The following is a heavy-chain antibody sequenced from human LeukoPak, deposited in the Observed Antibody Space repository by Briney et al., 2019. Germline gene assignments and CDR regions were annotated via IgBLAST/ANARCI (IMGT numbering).Heavy chain of an antibody. CDR1: GFTFGSYW. CDR2: INSDGSST. V-gene: IGHV3-74*01. Sequence: PGGSLRLSCAASGFTFGSYWMHWVRQAPGKGLVWVSRINSDGSSTTYADSVKGRFTISRDNSKNSLYLQMNSLRIEDTALYYCAKKGYSGSSGGAYFDYWGQGTLVTVSS. J-gene: IGHJ4*02. D-gene: IGHD4-23*01. CDR3: AKKGYSGSSGGAYFDY.